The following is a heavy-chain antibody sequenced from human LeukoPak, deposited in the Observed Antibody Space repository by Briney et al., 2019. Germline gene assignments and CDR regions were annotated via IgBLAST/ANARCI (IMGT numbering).Heavy chain of an antibody. Sequence: GGSLRPCCAASGFTFNSYWMTWVRQATGKGLEWVADIKQDGSDKYYAGSVKGRFTISRDNAKNSLYLQMNSLRAEDTAVYFCARYNSAWKTDDYWGQGTLVTVSS. CDR3: ARYNSAWKTDDY. CDR1: GFTFNSYW. J-gene: IGHJ4*02. D-gene: IGHD6-19*01. CDR2: IKQDGSDK. V-gene: IGHV3-7*03.